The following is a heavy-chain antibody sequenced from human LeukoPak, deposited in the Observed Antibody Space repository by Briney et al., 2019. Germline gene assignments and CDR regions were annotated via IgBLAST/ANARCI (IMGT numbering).Heavy chain of an antibody. Sequence: SGTLCLTCAVSGGSISSRNWWSWVRQPPGKGLEWIGEIYHSGSTNYNPSLKTRVTISVDKSKNQFSLKLSAVTAADTAVYYCAREDRRYDFWSGYYNLFDYWGQGTLVTVSS. CDR1: GGSISSRNW. CDR2: IYHSGST. CDR3: AREDRRYDFWSGYYNLFDY. J-gene: IGHJ4*02. V-gene: IGHV4-4*02. D-gene: IGHD3-3*01.